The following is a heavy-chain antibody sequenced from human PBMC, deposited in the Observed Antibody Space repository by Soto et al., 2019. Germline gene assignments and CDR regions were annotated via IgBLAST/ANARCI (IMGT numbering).Heavy chain of an antibody. D-gene: IGHD2-2*01. CDR2: ISYDGSNK. Sequence: GGSLRLSCAASGFTFSSYGTHWVRQAPGKGLEWVAVISYDGSNKYYADSVKGRFTISRDNSKNTLYLQMNSLRAEDAAVYYCAKDRDQYYYGMDVWGPGTTVTVSS. CDR3: AKDRDQYYYGMDV. CDR1: GFTFSSYG. J-gene: IGHJ6*02. V-gene: IGHV3-30*18.